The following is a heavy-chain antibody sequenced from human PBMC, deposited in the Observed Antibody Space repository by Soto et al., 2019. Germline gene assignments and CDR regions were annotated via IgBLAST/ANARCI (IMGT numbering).Heavy chain of an antibody. V-gene: IGHV4-34*01. CDR2: INHNGST. Sequence: ASETLSLTCAVSGGSFSGYYWSWIRQPPGKGLEWIGEINHNGSTNYNPLHKSLITIVEETKNHHFSLKLSSVTAADTAVYYCAEGVFRSSGSYYYDSGMDVWGQGTTVTVSS. CDR1: GGSFSGYY. J-gene: IGHJ6*02. D-gene: IGHD6-19*01. CDR3: AEGVFRSSGSYYYDSGMDV.